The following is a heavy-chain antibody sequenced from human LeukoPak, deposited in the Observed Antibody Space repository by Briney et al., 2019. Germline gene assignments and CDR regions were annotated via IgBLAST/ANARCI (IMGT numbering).Heavy chain of an antibody. Sequence: PSETLSLTCTVSGGSISSYYWSWIRQPPGKGLEWIGYIYYSGSTNYNPSLKSRVTISVDTSKNQFSLKLSSVTAADTAVYYCARGLNYYDSSGRLTYWGQGTLVTVSS. D-gene: IGHD3-22*01. CDR1: GGSISSYY. CDR2: IYYSGST. V-gene: IGHV4-59*12. CDR3: ARGLNYYDSSGRLTY. J-gene: IGHJ4*02.